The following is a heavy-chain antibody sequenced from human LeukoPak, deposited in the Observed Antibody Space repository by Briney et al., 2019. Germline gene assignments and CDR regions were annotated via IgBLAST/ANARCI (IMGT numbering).Heavy chain of an antibody. CDR2: IRSKAYGGTT. CDR1: GFTFGDYA. Sequence: GRSLRLFCTASGFTFGDYAMSWFRQAPGKGLEWVGFIRSKAYGGTTEYAASVKGRFTISRDDSKSIAYLQMNSLKTEDTAVYYCTREYFDWLFLDYWGQGTLVTVSS. D-gene: IGHD3-9*01. J-gene: IGHJ4*02. V-gene: IGHV3-49*03. CDR3: TREYFDWLFLDY.